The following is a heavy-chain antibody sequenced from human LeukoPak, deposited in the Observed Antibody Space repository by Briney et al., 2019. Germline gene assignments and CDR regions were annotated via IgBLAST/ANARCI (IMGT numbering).Heavy chain of an antibody. CDR1: GYTFTSYA. D-gene: IGHD3-3*01. V-gene: IGHV1-3*01. Sequence: GASVTVSCKASGYTFTSYAMHWVRQAPGQGLEWMGWINAGNGNTKYSQKFQGRVTITRDTSASTAYMELSSLRSEDTAVYYCARGYTYYDFWSGYYTALSDYYYGMDVWGQGTTITVSS. CDR3: ARGYTYYDFWSGYYTALSDYYYGMDV. J-gene: IGHJ6*02. CDR2: INAGNGNT.